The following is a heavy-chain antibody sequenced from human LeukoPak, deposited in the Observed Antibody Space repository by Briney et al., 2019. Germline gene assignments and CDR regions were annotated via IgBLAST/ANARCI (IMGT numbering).Heavy chain of an antibody. CDR3: AARSRSGGIVGATGY. CDR1: GFTFSSYA. D-gene: IGHD1-26*01. J-gene: IGHJ4*02. Sequence: GGSLRLSCAASGFTFSSYAMSWVRQAPGKGVEWGSAISNSGGSTYYADSVKGRFTIPRDNSKNTLYLQMNSLRAEDTAVYYCAARSRSGGIVGATGYWGQGTLVTVSS. V-gene: IGHV3-23*01. CDR2: ISNSGGST.